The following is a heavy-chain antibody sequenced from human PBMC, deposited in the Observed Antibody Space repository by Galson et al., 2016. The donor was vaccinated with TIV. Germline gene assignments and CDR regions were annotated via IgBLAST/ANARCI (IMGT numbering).Heavy chain of an antibody. D-gene: IGHD3-9*01. V-gene: IGHV4-59*01. J-gene: IGHJ3*01. CDR1: GGSIRNFY. Sequence: ETLSLTCIVSGGSIRNFYWSWIRLPPGKGLEWIGYFYHSGSTKYNPSLGSRVTISVDTSKNQFSLNLTSVTAADTGVYFCARDFMERLTGYTPLAAFDFWGQGTMVTVSS. CDR2: FYHSGST. CDR3: ARDFMERLTGYTPLAAFDF.